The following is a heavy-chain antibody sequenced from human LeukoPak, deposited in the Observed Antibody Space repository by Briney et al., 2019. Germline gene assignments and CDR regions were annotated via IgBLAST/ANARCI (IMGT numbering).Heavy chain of an antibody. CDR3: ARVRYYLDY. Sequence: PGGSLRLSCAASGFTFSDHYMDWVRQAPRKGLEWVGRIRNKVNSYSTEYAASVKGRFTISRDDSKNSLYLQMNSLKTEDTAVYYCARVRYYLDYWGQGTLVTVSS. CDR1: GFTFSDHY. D-gene: IGHD3-9*01. CDR2: IRNKVNSYST. V-gene: IGHV3-72*01. J-gene: IGHJ4*02.